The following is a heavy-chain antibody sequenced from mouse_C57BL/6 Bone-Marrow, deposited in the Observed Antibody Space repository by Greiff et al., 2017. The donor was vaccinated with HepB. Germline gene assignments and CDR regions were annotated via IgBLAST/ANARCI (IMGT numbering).Heavy chain of an antibody. V-gene: IGHV1-63*01. Sequence: QVQLQQSGAELVRPGTSVKMSCKASGYTFTNYWIGWAKQRPGHGLEWIGDIYPGGGYTNYNEKVKGKATLTADKASSTSYMQFSSLASEDSAIYYCARRDPYFAYWGQGTLVTVSA. CDR3: ARRDPYFAY. D-gene: IGHD2-10*01. CDR1: GYTFTNYW. J-gene: IGHJ3*01. CDR2: IYPGGGYT.